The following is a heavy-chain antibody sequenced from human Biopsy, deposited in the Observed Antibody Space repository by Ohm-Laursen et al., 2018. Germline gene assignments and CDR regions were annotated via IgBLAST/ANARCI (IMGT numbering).Heavy chain of an antibody. Sequence: GTLSLTCVVSGGDINNYYWSWIRQPAGKGLEWIGRIYPGGSTNYTPSLKSRVTMSVDTSKKQLFLRLRSVTAAGTAMYYCASVVLGPTNDAFDLWGQGTMVVVSS. CDR1: GGDINNYY. J-gene: IGHJ3*01. D-gene: IGHD3-22*01. V-gene: IGHV4-4*07. CDR2: IYPGGST. CDR3: ASVVLGPTNDAFDL.